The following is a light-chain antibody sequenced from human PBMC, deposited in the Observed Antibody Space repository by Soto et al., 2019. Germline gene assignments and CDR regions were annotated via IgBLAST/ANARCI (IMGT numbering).Light chain of an antibody. CDR1: PSVTNY. Sequence: IVLSQSPAALSLSPGERAPLSCRASPSVTNYLAWYQQRPGQAPRLLIYGAFNRATGIPARFSGSGSGTDFTLTISSLEPEDSAVYYCQPRNVWPPVTFCQGARLEIK. CDR3: QPRNVWPPVT. V-gene: IGKV3-11*01. CDR2: GAF. J-gene: IGKJ5*01.